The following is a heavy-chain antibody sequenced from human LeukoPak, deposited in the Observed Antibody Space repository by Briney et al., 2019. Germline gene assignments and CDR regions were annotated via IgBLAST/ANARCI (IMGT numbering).Heavy chain of an antibody. CDR1: GFTFSSYA. D-gene: IGHD4-17*01. Sequence: GGSLRLSCAASGFTFSSYAMSWVRQAPGKGLEWVSAISGSGGSTYYADSVKSRFTISRDNSKNTLYLQMNSLRAEDTAVYYCAKQPEYGDYEVGFDYWGQGTLVTVSS. J-gene: IGHJ4*02. CDR2: ISGSGGST. V-gene: IGHV3-23*01. CDR3: AKQPEYGDYEVGFDY.